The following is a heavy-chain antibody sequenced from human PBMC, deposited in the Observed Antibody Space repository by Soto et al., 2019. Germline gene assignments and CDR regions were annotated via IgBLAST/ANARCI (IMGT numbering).Heavy chain of an antibody. CDR3: ARAEEKHDAFDI. Sequence: ASVKVSCTDSGYTLTSYYIKWVRQATGQGLEWMGWMNPNSGNTGYAQKFQGRVTMTRNTSISTAYMELSSLRSEDTAVYYCARAEEKHDAFDIWGQGTMVTVSS. CDR2: MNPNSGNT. CDR1: GYTLTSYY. V-gene: IGHV1-8*01. J-gene: IGHJ3*02.